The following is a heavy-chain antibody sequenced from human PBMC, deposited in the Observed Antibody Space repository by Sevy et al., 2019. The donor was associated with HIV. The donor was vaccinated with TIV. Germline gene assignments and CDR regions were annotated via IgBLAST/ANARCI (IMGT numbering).Heavy chain of an antibody. V-gene: IGHV3-7*01. D-gene: IGHD6-13*01. Sequence: GGSLRLSCAASGFTFSSSSMTWVRQAPGKGLKWVATISQGGSEEYYVDSVKGRFTISRDNAKNSLYLQMNSLSAVDTAVYFCARFVSLGYWGQGTLVTVSS. CDR3: ARFVSLGY. CDR1: GFTFSSSS. CDR2: ISQGGSEE. J-gene: IGHJ4*02.